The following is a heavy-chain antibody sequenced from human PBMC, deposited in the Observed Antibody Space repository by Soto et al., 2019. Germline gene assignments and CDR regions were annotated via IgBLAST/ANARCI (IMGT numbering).Heavy chain of an antibody. Sequence: ASVKVSCKASGVTFSSYAISWLRHAPGQGLEWMGGIIPIFGTANYAQKFQGRVTITADESTSTAYMELSSLRSEDTAVYYCARALVGATRANYYYYGMDVWGQGTTVTVSS. J-gene: IGHJ6*02. D-gene: IGHD1-26*01. CDR3: ARALVGATRANYYYYGMDV. CDR2: IIPIFGTA. CDR1: GVTFSSYA. V-gene: IGHV1-69*13.